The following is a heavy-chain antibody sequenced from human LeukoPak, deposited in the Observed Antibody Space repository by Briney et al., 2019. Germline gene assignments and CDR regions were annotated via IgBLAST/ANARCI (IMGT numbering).Heavy chain of an antibody. CDR3: ARHPSLMTVPAAY. V-gene: IGHV4-34*01. J-gene: IGHJ4*02. Sequence: ASETLSLTCAVYGGSFSGYYWSWIRQPPGKGLEWIGEINHSGSTNYNPSLKSRVTISVDTSKNQFSLKLSSVTAADTAVYYCARHPSLMTVPAAYWGQGTLVTVSS. CDR1: GGSFSGYY. CDR2: INHSGST. D-gene: IGHD3-22*01.